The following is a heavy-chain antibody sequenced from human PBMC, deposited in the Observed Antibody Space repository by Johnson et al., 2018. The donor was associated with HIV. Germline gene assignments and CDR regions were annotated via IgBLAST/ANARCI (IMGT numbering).Heavy chain of an antibody. CDR1: GFTFRSYA. CDR3: APLGDAFDI. CDR2: ISYDGSNK. J-gene: IGHJ3*02. D-gene: IGHD7-27*01. Sequence: QEQLVESGGGVVQPGRSLRLSCAASGFTFRSYAMHWVRQAPGQGLEWVAVISYDGSNKYYADSVKGRFTISRDNSKNTLYLQMNSLRAEDTAVYYCAPLGDAFDIWGQGTMVTVSS. V-gene: IGHV3-30-3*01.